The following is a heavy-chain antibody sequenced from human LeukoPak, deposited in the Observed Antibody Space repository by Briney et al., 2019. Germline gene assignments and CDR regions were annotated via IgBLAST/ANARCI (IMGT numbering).Heavy chain of an antibody. D-gene: IGHD5-24*01. J-gene: IGHJ4*02. CDR3: ARARDGYNPTYFDY. V-gene: IGHV4-59*01. CDR2: IYYSGNT. Sequence: SETLSLTCTVSGASISSYYWSWIRQSPGKGLEWIGYIYYSGNTNYNPSLKSRVTISVDTSKNQFSLKLSSVTAADTAVYYCARARDGYNPTYFDYWGQGTLVTVSS. CDR1: GASISSYY.